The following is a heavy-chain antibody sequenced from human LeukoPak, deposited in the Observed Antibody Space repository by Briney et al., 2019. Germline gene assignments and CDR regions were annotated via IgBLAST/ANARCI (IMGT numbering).Heavy chain of an antibody. CDR2: IIPIFGTE. CDR3: ARVLAATGWFDP. V-gene: IGHV1-69*13. J-gene: IGHJ5*02. CDR1: GGTFSIYA. D-gene: IGHD2-15*01. Sequence: ASVKVSCKASGGTFSIYAISWVRQAPGQGLEGMGGIIPIFGTENYAQKFQGRVTITADESTSTAYMELSSLRSEDTAVYYCARVLAATGWFDPWGQGTLVTVSS.